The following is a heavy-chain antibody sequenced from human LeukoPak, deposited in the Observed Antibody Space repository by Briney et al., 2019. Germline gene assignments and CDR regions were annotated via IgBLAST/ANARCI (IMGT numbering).Heavy chain of an antibody. CDR3: ARESTNYVRYWYFDL. V-gene: IGHV1-2*02. CDR1: GYIFSAYF. Sequence: ASVKVSSKASGYIFSAYFIHWVRQAPGQGLEWMGWISSKSGATNYAQTFQGRVTMTRDTSLSTAYMELSSLTSGDTAVYYCARESTNYVRYWYFDLWGRGALVTVSS. J-gene: IGHJ2*01. D-gene: IGHD4/OR15-4a*01. CDR2: ISSKSGAT.